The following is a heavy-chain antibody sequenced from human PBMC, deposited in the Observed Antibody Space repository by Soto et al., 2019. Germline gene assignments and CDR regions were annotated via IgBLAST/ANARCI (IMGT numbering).Heavy chain of an antibody. Sequence: VQLLDSGGGMVQPGRSLRLSCAASGFTFKNYGMHWVRQAPGKGLEWVAVIWADGNHKFYAESVKGRFTIFRDNSRDRLNLQMDSLRVEDSAMYDCVRERGPFNDFDIWGRGTMGTVSS. J-gene: IGHJ3*02. CDR2: IWADGNHK. CDR3: VRERGPFNDFDI. CDR1: GFTFKNYG. V-gene: IGHV3-33*01.